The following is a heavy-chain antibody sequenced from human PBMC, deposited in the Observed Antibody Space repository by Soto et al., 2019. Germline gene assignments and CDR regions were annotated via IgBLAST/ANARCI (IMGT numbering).Heavy chain of an antibody. Sequence: SETLSLTCTVSGGSIRSYYWTWIRQPPGKGLEWIGGIYHSGSTYYNPSLKSRVTISVDTSKNQFSLKLSSVTAADTAVYYCATTVVNAIRHAFDIWGQAKMVTVSS. J-gene: IGHJ3*02. D-gene: IGHD2-8*02. CDR1: GGSIRSYY. CDR2: IYHSGST. V-gene: IGHV4-59*04. CDR3: ATTVVNAIRHAFDI.